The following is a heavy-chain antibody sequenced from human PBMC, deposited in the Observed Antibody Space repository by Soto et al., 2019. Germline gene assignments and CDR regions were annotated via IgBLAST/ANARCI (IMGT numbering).Heavy chain of an antibody. CDR1: GFTFSSYS. J-gene: IGHJ3*02. CDR2: ISSSSSYI. V-gene: IGHV3-21*01. Sequence: GGSLRLSCAASGFTFSSYSMNWVRQAPGKGLEWVSSISSSSSYIYYADSVKGRFTISRDNAKNSLYLQMNSLRAEDTAVYYCARELTMVRGVMAAFDIWGQGTMVTV. D-gene: IGHD3-10*01. CDR3: ARELTMVRGVMAAFDI.